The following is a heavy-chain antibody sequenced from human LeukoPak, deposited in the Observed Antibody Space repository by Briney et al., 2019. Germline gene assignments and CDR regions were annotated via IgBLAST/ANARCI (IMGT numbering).Heavy chain of an antibody. CDR2: IWSGGSIA. CDR1: GFTFSDYG. Sequence: GSSLRLSCAASGFTFSDYGMQWVRQAPGKGLECLSVIWSGGSIADYAESVRGRFTISRDNSKNTVYLQMNSLRAEDTAIYFCTRVATAGTWTDYWGQGTLVTVSS. D-gene: IGHD6-25*01. V-gene: IGHV3-33*04. CDR3: TRVATAGTWTDY. J-gene: IGHJ4*02.